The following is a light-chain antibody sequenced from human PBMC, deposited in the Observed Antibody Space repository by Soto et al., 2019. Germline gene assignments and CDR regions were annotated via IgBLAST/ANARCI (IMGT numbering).Light chain of an antibody. CDR3: SSYTSSSTYV. J-gene: IGLJ1*01. Sequence: QSVLTQPASVSGSPGQSVTISCTGTSSDVGGYDYVSWYQHHPGKAPKLVIYDVTYRPSGVSDRFSGSKSANTASLTISGLQAEDEAPYYCSSYTSSSTYVFGTGTKVTVL. CDR2: DVT. V-gene: IGLV2-14*01. CDR1: SSDVGGYDY.